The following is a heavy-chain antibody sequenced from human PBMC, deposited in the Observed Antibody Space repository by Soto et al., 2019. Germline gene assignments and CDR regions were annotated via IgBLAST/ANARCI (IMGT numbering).Heavy chain of an antibody. CDR2: IYYSGST. CDR3: ASNSYGYTSYDY. Sequence: LCGGSISSGDYYWSWIRQPPGKGLEWIGYIYYSGSTYYNPSLKSRVTISVDTSKNQFSLKLSSVTAADTAVYYCASNSYGYTSYDYWGQGTLVTVSS. J-gene: IGHJ4*02. D-gene: IGHD5-18*01. CDR1: GGSISSGDYY. V-gene: IGHV4-30-4*01.